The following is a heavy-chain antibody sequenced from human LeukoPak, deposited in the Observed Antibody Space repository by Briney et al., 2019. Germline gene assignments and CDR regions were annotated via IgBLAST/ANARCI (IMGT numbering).Heavy chain of an antibody. CDR2: ITSSGSTI. Sequence: GGSLRFSCAALGFTFSDYYMSWFRQPPGKGLEWVSYITSSGSTIYYADSMKGRFTISRDNAKNSLYLQMNSLRAEDTAVYYCARQWQVAFDIWGQGTMVTVSS. V-gene: IGHV3-11*01. J-gene: IGHJ3*02. CDR3: ARQWQVAFDI. CDR1: GFTFSDYY. D-gene: IGHD6-19*01.